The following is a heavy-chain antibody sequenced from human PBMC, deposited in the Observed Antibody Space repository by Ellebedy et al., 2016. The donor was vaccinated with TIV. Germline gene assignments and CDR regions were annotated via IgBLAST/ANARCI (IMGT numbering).Heavy chain of an antibody. J-gene: IGHJ6*02. D-gene: IGHD1-26*01. CDR2: ISGNGGST. CDR3: TTDQVGFGMDV. CDR1: GFTFSSYA. Sequence: GESLKISXAASGFTFSSYALSWVRQAPGKGLEWVSTISGNGGSTFYADSVQGRFTISRDNSKNTLYLQMNSLKTEDTALYYCTTDQVGFGMDVWGQGTTVTVSS. V-gene: IGHV3-23*01.